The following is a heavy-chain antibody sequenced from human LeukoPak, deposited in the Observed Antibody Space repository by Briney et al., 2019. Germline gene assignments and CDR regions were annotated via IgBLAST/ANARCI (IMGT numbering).Heavy chain of an antibody. V-gene: IGHV5-10-1*01. CDR3: ARHEDYYDSGGAVY. CDR1: GYRFTSYW. Sequence: GASLKISCKGSGYRFTSYWISWVRQMPGKGLEWMGRIDPSDSYSKYSPSFQGHVTISADKSISTAYLQWSSLKASDTAMYYCARHEDYYDSGGAVYWGQGALVTVSS. J-gene: IGHJ4*02. D-gene: IGHD3-10*01. CDR2: IDPSDSYS.